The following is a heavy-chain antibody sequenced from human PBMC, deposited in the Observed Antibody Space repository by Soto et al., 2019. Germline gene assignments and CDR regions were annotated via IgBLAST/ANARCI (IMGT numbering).Heavy chain of an antibody. D-gene: IGHD3-10*01. CDR1: GGSISSGGYY. J-gene: IGHJ5*02. Sequence: SETLSLTCTVSGGSISSGGYYWSWIRQHPGKGLEWIGYIYYSGSTYYNPSLKSRVTISVDTSKNQFSLKLSSVTAADTAVYYCARAGRALLLLEPLDRWFDPWGPGLLVPVSS. CDR2: IYYSGST. V-gene: IGHV4-31*03. CDR3: ARAGRALLLLEPLDRWFDP.